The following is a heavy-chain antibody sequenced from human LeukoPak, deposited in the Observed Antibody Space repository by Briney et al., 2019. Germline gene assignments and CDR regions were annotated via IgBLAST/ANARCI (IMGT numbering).Heavy chain of an antibody. Sequence: SEPLSLTCSVSGYSISNGYYWGWIRQPPGKGLEWSGSFYHSGSTYYNPSLKSRVTISVDTSKNQFSLKLSSVTAADTAVYYCARKTSSWYSVAGNDAFDIWGQGTMVTVSS. D-gene: IGHD6-13*01. CDR3: ARKTSSWYSVAGNDAFDI. CDR1: GYSISNGYY. J-gene: IGHJ3*02. CDR2: FYHSGST. V-gene: IGHV4-38-2*02.